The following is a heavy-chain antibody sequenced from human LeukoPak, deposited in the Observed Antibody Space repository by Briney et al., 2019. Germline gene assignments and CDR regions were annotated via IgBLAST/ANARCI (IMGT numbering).Heavy chain of an antibody. V-gene: IGHV5-51*01. CDR3: ARQRALYSGSYAFDY. CDR2: IYPGDSDT. Sequence: GESLKISCKTSGYSFTSYWIGWVRQMPGKGLECMGMIYPGDSDTRYSPSFQGQVTMSADKSISTAYLQWSSLKASDTAMYYCARQRALYSGSYAFDYWGQGTLVTVSS. J-gene: IGHJ4*02. CDR1: GYSFTSYW. D-gene: IGHD1-26*01.